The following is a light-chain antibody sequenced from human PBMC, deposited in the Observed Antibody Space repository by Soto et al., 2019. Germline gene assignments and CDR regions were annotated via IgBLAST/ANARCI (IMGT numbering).Light chain of an antibody. CDR1: QGIRSD. CDR3: LQHDNYPYT. V-gene: IGKV1-17*01. J-gene: IGKJ2*01. Sequence: IQMTQSPLSLSASVGDRVTITCRASQGIRSDLGWYQQRPGKAPKRLIFATSSLQSGVPSRFSGSRSGIEFTLTISSLQPEDFATYYCLQHDNYPYTFGQGTRLEIK. CDR2: ATS.